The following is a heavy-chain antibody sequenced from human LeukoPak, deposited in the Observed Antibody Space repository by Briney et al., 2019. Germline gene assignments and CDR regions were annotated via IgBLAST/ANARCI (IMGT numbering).Heavy chain of an antibody. CDR2: INPNSGGT. Sequence: ASVKLSCKASGYTCTGYYMHWVRQAPGQGLEWMGCINPNSGGTNYAQKFQGRVTMTRDTSISTAYMELSRLRSDDTAVSYCAREGYSRSWFDPWGQGTLVTVSS. CDR1: GYTCTGYY. J-gene: IGHJ5*02. CDR3: AREGYSRSWFDP. D-gene: IGHD5-18*01. V-gene: IGHV1-2*02.